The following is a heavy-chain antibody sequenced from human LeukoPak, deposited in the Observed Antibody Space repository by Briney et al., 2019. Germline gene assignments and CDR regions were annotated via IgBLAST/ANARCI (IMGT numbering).Heavy chain of an antibody. CDR2: IYYSGST. D-gene: IGHD3-10*01. Sequence: SQTLSLTCTVSGGSISSGDYYWSWIRQPPGKGLEWIGYIYYSGSTYYNPSLKSRVTISVDTSKNQFSLKLSSVTAADTAVYYCARDTARGGQGAEIAFDIWGQGTMVTVSS. CDR3: ARDTARGGQGAEIAFDI. CDR1: GGSISSGDYY. V-gene: IGHV4-30-4*01. J-gene: IGHJ3*02.